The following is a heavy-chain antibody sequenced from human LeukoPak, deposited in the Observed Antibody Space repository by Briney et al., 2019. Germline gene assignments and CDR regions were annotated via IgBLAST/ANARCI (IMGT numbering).Heavy chain of an antibody. J-gene: IGHJ4*02. CDR2: IYYSGST. D-gene: IGHD6-13*01. V-gene: IGHV4-39*01. Sequence: PSETLSLTYTVSGDSISSSSYFWGWIRQPPGKGLEWIGSIYYSGSTYYNPSLKSRVTISVDTSKNQFSLKLSSVTAADTTVYYCAKQSAEAAQNYFDYWAREPWSPSPQ. CDR3: AKQSAEAAQNYFDY. CDR1: GDSISSSSYF.